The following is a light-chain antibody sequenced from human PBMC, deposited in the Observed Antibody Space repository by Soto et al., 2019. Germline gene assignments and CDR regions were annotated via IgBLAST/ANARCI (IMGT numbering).Light chain of an antibody. Sequence: DVQMTQSPSSLSASVGDRVTITCRASQPISNYLSWYQQKAGEAPKVLIFGASSLQSGVPSKFSGSGYGTDFTLIINNLHPDDFATYYCQQTHAVPLTFGQGTRL. V-gene: IGKV1-39*01. CDR2: GAS. J-gene: IGKJ5*01. CDR1: QPISNY. CDR3: QQTHAVPLT.